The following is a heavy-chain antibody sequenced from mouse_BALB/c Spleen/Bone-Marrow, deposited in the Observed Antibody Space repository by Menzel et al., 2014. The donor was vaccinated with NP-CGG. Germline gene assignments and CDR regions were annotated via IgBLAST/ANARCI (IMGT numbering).Heavy chain of an antibody. CDR1: GYTFTSYY. V-gene: IGHV1S81*02. CDR2: INPSNGGT. J-gene: IGHJ4*01. Sequence: GQLQQSGAEPVKPGASVKLSFKASGYTFTSYYMYWVKQRPGQGLEWFGEINPSNGGTNFNEKFKNKATLTVDKSSSTAYMQLSSLTSADSAVYYCSRGRRDALDYWGQGTSVTVSS. CDR3: SRGRRDALDY.